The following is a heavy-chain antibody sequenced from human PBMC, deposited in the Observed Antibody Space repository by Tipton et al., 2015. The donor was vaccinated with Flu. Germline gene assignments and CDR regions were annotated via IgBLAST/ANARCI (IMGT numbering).Heavy chain of an antibody. Sequence: SLRLSCAASGFTFSDYYMSWIRQLPGKGLEWVSHISSSSSTINYADSVKGRFTISRDNAKNSLYLQMNSLRAEDTAVYYCARDHPPSITVLGEITDYFGMAAWGQGTTVTVSS. CDR3: ARDHPPSITVLGEITDYFGMAA. J-gene: IGHJ6*02. CDR1: GFTFSDYY. V-gene: IGHV3-11*01. D-gene: IGHD3-3*01. CDR2: ISSSSSTI.